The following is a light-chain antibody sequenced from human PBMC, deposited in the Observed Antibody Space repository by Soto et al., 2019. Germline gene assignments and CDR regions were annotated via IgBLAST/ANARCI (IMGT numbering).Light chain of an antibody. CDR3: QSDDSSLRV. J-gene: IGLJ1*01. CDR1: RSNIGAGFD. V-gene: IGLV1-40*01. Sequence: QSVLTQPPSVSGAPGQRVTVSCTGSRSNIGAGFDVNWYQQLPGTAPKLLIYGNNNRPAGVPDRFSGSKSGTSASLSISGLQAEDEAEYYCQSDDSSLRVFGTGTKLIVL. CDR2: GNN.